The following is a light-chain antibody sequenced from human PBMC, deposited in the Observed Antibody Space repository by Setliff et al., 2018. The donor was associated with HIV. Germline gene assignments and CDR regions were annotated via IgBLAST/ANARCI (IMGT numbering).Light chain of an antibody. V-gene: IGLV2-14*03. CDR1: RSDVGGYDY. Sequence: QSALTQPAYVSGSPGQSITISCTGTRSDVGGYDYVSWYQHHPGKAPKLIIYNVNKRPSGVSNRLSGSKSGNTASLTISGLQAEDEADYYCTSYTTSSSPYVFGTGTKVTVL. CDR3: TSYTTSSSPYV. J-gene: IGLJ1*01. CDR2: NVN.